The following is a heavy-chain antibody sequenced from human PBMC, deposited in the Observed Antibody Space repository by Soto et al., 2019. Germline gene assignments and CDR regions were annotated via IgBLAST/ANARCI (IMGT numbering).Heavy chain of an antibody. CDR1: GFTFSSYG. D-gene: IGHD7-27*01. CDR3: AKDLLGPGRAYGMDG. CDR2: ISYDGSNK. J-gene: IGHJ6*02. V-gene: IGHV3-30*18. Sequence: QVQLVESGGGVVQPGRSLRLSCAASGFTFSSYGMHWVRQAPGKGLEWVAVISYDGSNKYYADSVKGRFTISIDNSKNTLDLQMNSLRSEDTAVYSCAKDLLGPGRAYGMDGWGQGTTVTVSS.